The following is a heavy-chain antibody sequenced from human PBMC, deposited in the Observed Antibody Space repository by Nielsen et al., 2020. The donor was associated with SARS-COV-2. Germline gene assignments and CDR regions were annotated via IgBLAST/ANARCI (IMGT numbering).Heavy chain of an antibody. CDR3: AKDVGGVIVNDAFDI. D-gene: IGHD3-16*02. CDR1: GFTFSSYA. V-gene: IGHV3-30-3*01. Sequence: GESLKISCAASGFTFSSYAMHWVRQAPGKGLEWVAVISYDGSNKYYADSVKGRFTISRDNSKNTLYLQMNSLRAEDTAVYYCAKDVGGVIVNDAFDIWGQGTMVTISS. J-gene: IGHJ3*02. CDR2: ISYDGSNK.